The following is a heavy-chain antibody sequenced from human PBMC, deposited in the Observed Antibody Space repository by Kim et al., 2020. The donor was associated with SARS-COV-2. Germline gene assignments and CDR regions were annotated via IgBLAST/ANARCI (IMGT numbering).Heavy chain of an antibody. CDR2: IDSGGNT. J-gene: IGHJ6*02. CDR3: ASDPGLPNGMGV. Sequence: GGSLRLCCAASGFTVSTNYMSWVRQAPGKGLERVSVIDSGGNTFYADSVKGRFTISRDSSKNMLFLQLNSLRAEDTAVYSCASDPGLPNGMGVWGQGTTVTVSS. D-gene: IGHD2-15*01. V-gene: IGHV3-66*01. CDR1: GFTVSTNY.